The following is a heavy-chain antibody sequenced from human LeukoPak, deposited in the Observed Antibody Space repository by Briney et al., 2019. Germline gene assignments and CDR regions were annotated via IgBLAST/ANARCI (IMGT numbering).Heavy chain of an antibody. D-gene: IGHD5-18*01. CDR2: ISSSGSTI. Sequence: GGPLRLSCAASGFTFSSYEMNWVRQAPGKGLEWVSYISSSGSTIYYADSVKGRFTISRDNAKNSLYLQMNSLRAEDTAVYYCARAGYSYGYFDYWGQGTLVTVSS. V-gene: IGHV3-48*03. J-gene: IGHJ4*02. CDR3: ARAGYSYGYFDY. CDR1: GFTFSSYE.